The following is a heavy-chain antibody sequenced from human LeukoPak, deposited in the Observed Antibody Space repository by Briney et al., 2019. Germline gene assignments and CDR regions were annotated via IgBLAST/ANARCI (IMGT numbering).Heavy chain of an antibody. J-gene: IGHJ5*02. D-gene: IGHD3-10*01. CDR3: ARDSGTTGEVKFDP. CDR2: ISGRGTI. CDR1: GGSIHSY. V-gene: IGHV4-4*07. Sequence: PSETLSLTCTVSGGSIHSYWSWIRQPAGKGLEWIGRISGRGTITYNPALQSRLTISIDTSKNQFSLKLMSVTAADTAVYYCARDSGTTGEVKFDPWGQGTLVTVSS.